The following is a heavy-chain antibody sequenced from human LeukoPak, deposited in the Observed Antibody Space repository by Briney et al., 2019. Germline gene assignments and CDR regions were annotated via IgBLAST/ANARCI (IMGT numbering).Heavy chain of an antibody. CDR1: GGSISSYY. J-gene: IGHJ4*02. V-gene: IGHV4-59*04. Sequence: SETLSLTCTVSGGSISSYYWSWIRQPPGKGLEWIGYIYYSGSTYYNPSLKSRVTMSVDTSKNQFFLKLNSVTAADTAVYYCARGRPYSGGYHLDYWGQGTLVTVSS. CDR3: ARGRPYSGGYHLDY. CDR2: IYYSGST. D-gene: IGHD1-26*01.